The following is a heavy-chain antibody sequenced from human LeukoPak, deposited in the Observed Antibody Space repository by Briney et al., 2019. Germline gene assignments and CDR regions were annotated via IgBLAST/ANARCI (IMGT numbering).Heavy chain of an antibody. CDR3: AGEGVTAPKLHAFDI. Sequence: PSETLSLTCTVSGYSISSGYYWGWIRQPPGKGLEWIGSIYHSGSTYYNPSLKSRVTISVDTSKNQFSLKLSSVTAADTAVYYCAGEGVTAPKLHAFDIWGQGTMVTVSS. CDR1: GYSISSGYY. CDR2: IYHSGST. J-gene: IGHJ3*02. V-gene: IGHV4-38-2*02. D-gene: IGHD2-21*02.